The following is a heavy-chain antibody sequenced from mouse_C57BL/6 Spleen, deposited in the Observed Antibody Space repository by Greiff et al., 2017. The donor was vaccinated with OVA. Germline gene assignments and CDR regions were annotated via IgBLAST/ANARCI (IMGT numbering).Heavy chain of an antibody. Sequence: ESGPGLVKPSQSLSLTCSVTGYSITSGYYWNWIRQFPGNKLEWMGYISYDGSNNYNPSLKNRISITRDTSKNQFFLKLNSVTTEDTATYYCASYYGNYVYWYFDVWGTGTTVTVSS. V-gene: IGHV3-6*01. CDR2: ISYDGSN. CDR3: ASYYGNYVYWYFDV. J-gene: IGHJ1*03. CDR1: GYSITSGYY. D-gene: IGHD2-1*01.